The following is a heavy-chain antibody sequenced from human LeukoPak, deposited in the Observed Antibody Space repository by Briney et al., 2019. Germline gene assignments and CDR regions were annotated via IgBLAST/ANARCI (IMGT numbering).Heavy chain of an antibody. Sequence: SETLSLTCAVSGYSISSGYYWGWIRQPPGKGLEWIGSIYHSGSTYYNPSLKSRVTISVDTSKNQFSLKLSSVTAADTAVYYCASRLYYYYYMDVWGKGTTVTVSS. V-gene: IGHV4-38-2*01. CDR3: ASRLYYYYYMDV. J-gene: IGHJ6*03. CDR1: GYSISSGYY. CDR2: IYHSGST.